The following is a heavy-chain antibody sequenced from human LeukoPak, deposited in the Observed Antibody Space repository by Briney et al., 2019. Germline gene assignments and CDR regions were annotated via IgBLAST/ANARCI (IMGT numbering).Heavy chain of an antibody. J-gene: IGHJ3*02. V-gene: IGHV3-7*01. Sequence: GGSLRLSCAASGFTFSSYWMSWVRQAPGKGLEWVANIKQDGSEKYYVVSVKGRFTISRDNAKNSLYLQMNSLRAEDTAVYYCARAWGAETTDAFEIWGQGTMVTVSS. D-gene: IGHD3-16*01. CDR2: IKQDGSEK. CDR1: GFTFSSYW. CDR3: ARAWGAETTDAFEI.